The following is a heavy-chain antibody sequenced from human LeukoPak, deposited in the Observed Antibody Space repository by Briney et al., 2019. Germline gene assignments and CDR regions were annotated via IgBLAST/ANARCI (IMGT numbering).Heavy chain of an antibody. CDR3: ARGRGVVVITAIDY. CDR1: GFTFSSYS. J-gene: IGHJ4*02. CDR2: ISYDGSNK. D-gene: IGHD3-22*01. Sequence: QPGRSLRLSCAASGFTFSSYSMHWVRQAPGEGLEWVAVISYDGSNKYYAESVKGRFTISRDNSKNTLYLPMTSLRAEDTAMYYCARGRGVVVITAIDYWGQGTLVTVSS. V-gene: IGHV3-30*04.